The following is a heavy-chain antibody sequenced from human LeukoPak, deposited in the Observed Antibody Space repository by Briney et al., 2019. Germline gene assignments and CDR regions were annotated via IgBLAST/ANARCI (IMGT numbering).Heavy chain of an antibody. D-gene: IGHD3-22*01. J-gene: IGHJ4*02. CDR2: IRYDGSNK. CDR3: AKTYYYDSSGYYYDY. Sequence: PGGSLRPSCAASGFIFSSYGMHWVRQAPGKGLEWVAFIRYDGSNKYYADSVKGRFTISRDNSKNTLYLQMNSLRAEDTAVYYCAKTYYYDSSGYYYDYWGQGTLVTVSS. CDR1: GFIFSSYG. V-gene: IGHV3-30*02.